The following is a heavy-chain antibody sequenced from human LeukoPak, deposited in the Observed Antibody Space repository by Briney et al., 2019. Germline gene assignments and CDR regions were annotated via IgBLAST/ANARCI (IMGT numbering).Heavy chain of an antibody. D-gene: IGHD2-2*01. CDR2: INPSGGST. J-gene: IGHJ6*02. CDR3: AKAVVPAASYYYYGMDV. Sequence: GASVKVSCKASGYTFTSYYMHWVRQAPGQVLEWMGIINPSGGSTSYAQKFQGRVTMTRDTSTSTVYMELSSLRAEDTAVYYCAKAVVPAASYYYYGMDVWGQGTTVTVSS. V-gene: IGHV1-46*01. CDR1: GYTFTSYY.